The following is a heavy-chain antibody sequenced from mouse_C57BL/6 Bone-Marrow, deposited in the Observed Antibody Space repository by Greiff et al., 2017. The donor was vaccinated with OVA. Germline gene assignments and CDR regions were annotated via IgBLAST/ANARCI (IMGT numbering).Heavy chain of an antibody. V-gene: IGHV2-9-1*01. J-gene: IGHJ4*01. Sequence: QVQLKESGPGLVAPSQSLSITCTVSGFSLTSYAISWVRQPPGKGLEWLGVIWPGGGTNYNSALISRLSISKDNSKSQVFLKMNSLQTDDTARYYCAREPVVALYAMDYWGRGTSVTVSS. D-gene: IGHD1-1*01. CDR3: AREPVVALYAMDY. CDR2: IWPGGGT. CDR1: GFSLTSYA.